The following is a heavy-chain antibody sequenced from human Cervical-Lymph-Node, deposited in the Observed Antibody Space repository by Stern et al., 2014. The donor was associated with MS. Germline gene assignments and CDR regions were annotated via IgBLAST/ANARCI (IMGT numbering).Heavy chain of an antibody. Sequence: MQLVESGGGVVQPGRSLRLSCAASGFTFSSYCMHWVRQAPGKGLEGVAVIWYDGSNKYYADSGKGRFTISRDNTERKLYSTINSLIAEDTSVYYCAIDPGSSVWMSYFDYCGQVPLVTVSS. CDR3: AIDPGSSVWMSYFDY. CDR1: GFTFSSYC. CDR2: IWYDGSNK. D-gene: IGHD6-19*01. V-gene: IGHV3-33*01. J-gene: IGHJ4*02.